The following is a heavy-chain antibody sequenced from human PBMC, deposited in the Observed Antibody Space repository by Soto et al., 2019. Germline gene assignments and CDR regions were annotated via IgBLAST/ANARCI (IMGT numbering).Heavy chain of an antibody. V-gene: IGHV2-5*02. D-gene: IGHD3-10*01. CDR2: IYWDDDE. J-gene: IGHJ5*02. Sequence: QITLKESGTTQVKPTQTLTLTCTFSGFSLTTSGVGVGWFRQPPGEALEWLALIYWDDDERYNPSLKTRLTIAKDPSKNRVVLTMTNMDPVDTATYYGAHRPSLGSDARGNWFEPWGQGTLVTVSS. CDR3: AHRPSLGSDARGNWFEP. CDR1: GFSLTTSGVG.